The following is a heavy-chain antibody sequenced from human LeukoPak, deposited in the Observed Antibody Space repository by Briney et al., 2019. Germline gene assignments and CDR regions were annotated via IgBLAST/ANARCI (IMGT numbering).Heavy chain of an antibody. CDR1: GFTFSSYG. Sequence: PGGSLRLSCAASGFTFSSYGMHWVRQAPGKGLEWVAFIRYDGSNKYYADSVKGRFTISRDNSKNTLYLQMNSPRAEDTAVYYCARRPYGSGSYYDYWGQGTLVTVSS. CDR2: IRYDGSNK. D-gene: IGHD3-10*01. V-gene: IGHV3-30*02. CDR3: ARRPYGSGSYYDY. J-gene: IGHJ4*02.